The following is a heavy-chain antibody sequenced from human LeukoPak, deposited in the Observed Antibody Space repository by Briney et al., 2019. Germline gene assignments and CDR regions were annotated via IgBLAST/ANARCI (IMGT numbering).Heavy chain of an antibody. J-gene: IGHJ5*02. D-gene: IGHD3-3*01. V-gene: IGHV7-4-1*02. CDR3: ARERSPIFGVVRRHNNWFDP. CDR2: INTNTGNP. CDR1: GYTFTTYT. Sequence: ASVTVSCTASGYTFTTYTMNWVRQAPGQGLEWMGWINTNTGNPTYAQGFTGRFVFSLDTSVSTAYLQISSLKAEDTAMYYCARERSPIFGVVRRHNNWFDPWGQGTLVTVSS.